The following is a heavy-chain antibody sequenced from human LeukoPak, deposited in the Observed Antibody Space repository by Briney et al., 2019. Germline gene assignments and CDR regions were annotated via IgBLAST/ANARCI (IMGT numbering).Heavy chain of an antibody. D-gene: IGHD3-10*01. CDR1: GGSISSYY. V-gene: IGHV4-59*12. Sequence: SETLSLTCTVSGGSISSYYWSWIRQPPGKGLEWIGYIYYSGSTNYNPSLKSRVTISVDTSKNQFSLKLSSVTAADTAVYYCARDNENYYGSGSPIPYYFDYWGQGTLVTVSS. J-gene: IGHJ4*02. CDR2: IYYSGST. CDR3: ARDNENYYGSGSPIPYYFDY.